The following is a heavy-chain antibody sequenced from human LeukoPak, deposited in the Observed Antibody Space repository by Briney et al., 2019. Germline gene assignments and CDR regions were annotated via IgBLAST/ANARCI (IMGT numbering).Heavy chain of an antibody. CDR2: ISGSGGST. D-gene: IGHD3-10*01. CDR3: AKASMVRGVIGYFDC. J-gene: IGHJ4*02. V-gene: IGHV3-23*01. Sequence: GGSLRLSCAASGFTFSNYAMTWVRQAPGKGLEWVSAISGSGGSTYYADSVKGRFTISRDNSKNTLYLQMNSLRAEDTAVYYCAKASMVRGVIGYFDCWGQGALVTVSS. CDR1: GFTFSNYA.